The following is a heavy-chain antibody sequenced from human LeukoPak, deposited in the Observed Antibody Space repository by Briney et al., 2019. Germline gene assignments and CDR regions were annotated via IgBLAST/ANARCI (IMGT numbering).Heavy chain of an antibody. J-gene: IGHJ5*02. CDR1: GFSFSSYV. CDR2: LSASGGTT. Sequence: PGGSLRLSCAASGFSFSSYVMTWVRQAPGKGLEWVSALSASGGTTYYADSVKGRFTTSRDNSKNTLYLHMNSLRAEDTAVYYCAKLPREYCSSTSCPNWFDTWGQGTLVTVSS. CDR3: AKLPREYCSSTSCPNWFDT. D-gene: IGHD2-2*01. V-gene: IGHV3-23*01.